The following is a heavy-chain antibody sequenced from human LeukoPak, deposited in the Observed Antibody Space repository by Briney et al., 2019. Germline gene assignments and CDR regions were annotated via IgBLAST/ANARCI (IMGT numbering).Heavy chain of an antibody. D-gene: IGHD3-16*01. V-gene: IGHV1-2*02. Sequence: GASVKVSCKASGYTFTGNYMHWVRQATGQGLEWMGWINPNSGGTKSAQKFQGRVIMTRDTSISTAYMELRSLSSDDTAVYYCARGRQLHLGELFPFAEFFQPWGQGTLVTVFS. CDR2: INPNSGGT. CDR3: ARGRQLHLGELFPFAEFFQP. J-gene: IGHJ1*01. CDR1: GYTFTGNY.